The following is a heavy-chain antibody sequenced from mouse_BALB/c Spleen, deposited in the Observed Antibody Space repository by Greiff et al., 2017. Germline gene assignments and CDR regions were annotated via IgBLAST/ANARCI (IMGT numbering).Heavy chain of an antibody. V-gene: IGHV2-9*02. CDR2: IWAGGST. CDR1: GFSLTSYG. J-gene: IGHJ3*01. Sequence: VKLQESGPGLVAPSQSLSITCTVSGFSLTSYGVHWVRQPPGKGLEWLGVIWAGGSTNYNSALMSRLSISKDNSKSQVFLKMNSLQTDDTAMYYCAREARRAWFAYWGQGTLVTVSA. CDR3: AREARRAWFAY.